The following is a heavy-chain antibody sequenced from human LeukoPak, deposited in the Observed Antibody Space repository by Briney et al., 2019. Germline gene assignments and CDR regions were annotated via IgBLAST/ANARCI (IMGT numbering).Heavy chain of an antibody. Sequence: GGSLRLSCAASGFTVSSNYMSWVRQAPGRGLEWVSVIYSGGSTYYADSVKGRFTISRDNSKNTLYLQMNSLRAEDTAVYYCARDGPSTTDAFDIWGQGTMVTVSS. V-gene: IGHV3-53*01. J-gene: IGHJ3*02. CDR3: ARDGPSTTDAFDI. CDR1: GFTVSSNY. CDR2: IYSGGST. D-gene: IGHD2/OR15-2a*01.